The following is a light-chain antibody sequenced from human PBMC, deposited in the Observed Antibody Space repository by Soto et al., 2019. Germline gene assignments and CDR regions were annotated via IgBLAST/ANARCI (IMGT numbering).Light chain of an antibody. J-gene: IGKJ2*01. CDR1: QSISTW. CDR3: QQYNGYPHT. V-gene: IGKV1-5*03. Sequence: DIQMTQSPSTLSASVGDRVTITCRASQSISTWLAWYQQKPGKAPKLLIYKASSLRNGVPSRFRGSGSWTEFTLPIYSLQPDDFANYYCQQYNGYPHTFGQGTKLEIK. CDR2: KAS.